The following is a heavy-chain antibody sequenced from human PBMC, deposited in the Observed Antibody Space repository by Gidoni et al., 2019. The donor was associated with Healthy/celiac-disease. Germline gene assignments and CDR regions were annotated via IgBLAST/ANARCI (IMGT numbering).Heavy chain of an antibody. V-gene: IGHV1-2*02. CDR2: INPNSGGT. CDR3: ARDGIAVAGTFDAFDI. Sequence: QVQLVQSGAEVKKPGASVKVSCKASGYTFPGCYMHGVRQAPGQGLYWMGWINPNSGGTNYAQKFQCRVTMTRDTSISTAYMELRRLRSDDTAVYYCARDGIAVAGTFDAFDIWGQGTMVTVSS. CDR1: GYTFPGCY. J-gene: IGHJ3*02. D-gene: IGHD6-19*01.